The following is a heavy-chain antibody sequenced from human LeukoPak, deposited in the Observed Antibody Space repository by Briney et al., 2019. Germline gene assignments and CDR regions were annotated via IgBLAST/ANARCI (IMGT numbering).Heavy chain of an antibody. D-gene: IGHD1-26*01. J-gene: IGHJ4*02. CDR1: GFTFSSYW. V-gene: IGHV3-74*01. Sequence: GGSLRLSCAASGFTFSSYWMHWVRPAPGKGLVWVSRINSDGSSTSYADSVKGRFTISRDNAKNTLYLQMNSLRAEDTAVYYCARARVFVGGSFDWGQGILVTVSS. CDR3: ARARVFVGGSFD. CDR2: INSDGSST.